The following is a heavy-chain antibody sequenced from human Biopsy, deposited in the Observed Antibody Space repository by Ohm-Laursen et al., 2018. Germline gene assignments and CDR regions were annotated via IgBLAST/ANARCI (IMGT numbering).Heavy chain of an antibody. D-gene: IGHD1-26*01. J-gene: IGHJ4*02. CDR2: INPNSGTT. CDR1: GYTFTGYF. Sequence: ASVKVSCKTSGYTFTGYFLHWVRQVPGQGLEGMGWINPNSGTTKIAENFQGSVTMTGDTSIATAYLDLTRLTSDDTAVYFCARWETTLGRSLDSWGQGTLVAISS. V-gene: IGHV1-2*04. CDR3: ARWETTLGRSLDS.